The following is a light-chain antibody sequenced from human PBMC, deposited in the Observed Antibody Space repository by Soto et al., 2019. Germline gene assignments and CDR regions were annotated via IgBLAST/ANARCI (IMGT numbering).Light chain of an antibody. CDR3: QQYYYTPYS. J-gene: IGKJ2*03. V-gene: IGKV3-20*01. CDR1: QTVSSNY. Sequence: EIVLTQSPGTLSLSPGERATLSCRASQTVSSNYLAWYQQKPGQAPRLLIYSASTRATGIPDRFSGSGSGTDFTLTISRLEPEDFAVYYCQQYYYTPYSFGQGTKLEIK. CDR2: SAS.